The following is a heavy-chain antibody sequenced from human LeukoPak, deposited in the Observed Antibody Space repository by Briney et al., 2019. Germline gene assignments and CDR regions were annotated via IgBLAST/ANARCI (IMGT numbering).Heavy chain of an antibody. J-gene: IGHJ4*02. CDR1: GASISRTTYY. Sequence: SETLSLTCTVSGASISRTTYYWSWIRQPPGKGLEWIGYIYHSGSTYYNPSLKSRVTISVDRSKNQFSLKLSSVTAADTAVYYCARSNPALGAQDYWGQGTLVTVSS. D-gene: IGHD3-16*01. V-gene: IGHV4-30-2*01. CDR3: ARSNPALGAQDY. CDR2: IYHSGST.